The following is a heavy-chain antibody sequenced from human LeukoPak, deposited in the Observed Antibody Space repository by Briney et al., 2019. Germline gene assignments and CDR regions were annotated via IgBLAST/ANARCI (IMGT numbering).Heavy chain of an antibody. Sequence: RGESLKISCAASGFTVSSNYMSWVRQAPGKGLERVSILYGGGSTYYADSVKGRFAIFRDNSKNTLYLQVNSLRAEDTAVYYCAGGYYDSSTYYYVGAFWGQGTLVTVSS. V-gene: IGHV3-66*01. CDR1: GFTVSSNY. D-gene: IGHD3-22*01. CDR2: LYGGGST. CDR3: AGGYYDSSTYYYVGAF. J-gene: IGHJ4*02.